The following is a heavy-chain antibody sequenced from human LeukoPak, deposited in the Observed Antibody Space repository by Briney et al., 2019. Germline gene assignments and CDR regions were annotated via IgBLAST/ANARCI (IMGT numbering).Heavy chain of an antibody. CDR3: ARFTGGDSSGYYED. Sequence: GGSLRLSCAASGFTFSRHGMHWVRLAPGKGLEWVAFIAYDGRIANYADSVKGRFTISRDNSKNTVYLQMNSLRAEDTAVYCCARFTGGDSSGYYEDWGQGTLVTVPS. J-gene: IGHJ4*02. CDR2: IAYDGRIA. CDR1: GFTFSRHG. V-gene: IGHV3-33*01. D-gene: IGHD3-22*01.